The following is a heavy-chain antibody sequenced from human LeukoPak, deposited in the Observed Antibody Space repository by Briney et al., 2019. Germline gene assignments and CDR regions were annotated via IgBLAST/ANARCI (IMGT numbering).Heavy chain of an antibody. CDR1: GNTFSSYA. CDR2: IFPILEAT. D-gene: IGHD3-16*01. V-gene: IGHV1-69*04. Sequence: VASVKVSCKASGNTFSSYAISWVRPAPGQGLEWLGRIFPILEATKYSPHLEGRVTITADKSTVTAYMELNSLRSDDTAVYYCAREGDVFGPFDSWGQGTRVTVSS. J-gene: IGHJ4*02. CDR3: AREGDVFGPFDS.